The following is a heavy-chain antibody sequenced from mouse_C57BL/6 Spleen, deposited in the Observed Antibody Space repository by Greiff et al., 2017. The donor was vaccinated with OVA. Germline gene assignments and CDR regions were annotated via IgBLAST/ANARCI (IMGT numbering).Heavy chain of an antibody. Sequence: EVKLVESGGGLVKPGGSLKLSCAASGFTFSSYTMSWVRQTPEKRLEWVATISGGGGNTYYPDSVKGRVTISRDNAKNTLYLQMSSLRSEDTALYYCAREALLRYFDVWGKGTTVTVSS. D-gene: IGHD2-3*01. V-gene: IGHV5-9*01. J-gene: IGHJ1*03. CDR2: ISGGGGNT. CDR1: GFTFSSYT. CDR3: AREALLRYFDV.